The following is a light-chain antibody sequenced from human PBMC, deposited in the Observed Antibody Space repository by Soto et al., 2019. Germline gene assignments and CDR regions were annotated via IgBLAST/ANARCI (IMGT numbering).Light chain of an antibody. CDR3: CSDAGRPDV. CDR2: DVN. J-gene: IGLJ1*01. V-gene: IGLV2-11*01. Sequence: QSVLTQPRSVSGSPGQSVAISCTGTSNDIGGYNYVSWYQQHPGKAPKVMIYDVNKRPPGVPDRFSGSKSGNTASLTISDLQAEDEADYYCCSDAGRPDVFGTGTKVTVL. CDR1: SNDIGGYNY.